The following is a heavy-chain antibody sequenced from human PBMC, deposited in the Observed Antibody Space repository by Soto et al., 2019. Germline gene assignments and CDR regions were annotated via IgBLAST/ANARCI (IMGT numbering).Heavy chain of an antibody. CDR3: VRDGTKTLRDGFDP. V-gene: IGHV4-34*01. D-gene: IGHD1-1*01. CDR2: INHSGST. CDR1: GGSFSGYY. J-gene: IGHJ5*02. Sequence: SETLSLTCAVYGGSFSGYYWSWIRQPPGKGLEWIGEINHSGSTNYNPSLKSRVTMSVDTSKNQFSLELSAGTAADTAVYYCVRDGTKTLRDGFDPWGQGISVTAS.